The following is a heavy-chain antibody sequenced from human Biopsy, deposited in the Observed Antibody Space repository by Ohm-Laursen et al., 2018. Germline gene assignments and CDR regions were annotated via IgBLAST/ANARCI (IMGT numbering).Heavy chain of an antibody. CDR2: IYYSGTT. CDR3: ARDDAVTVIRGLYY. J-gene: IGHJ4*02. V-gene: IGHV4-59*01. Sequence: GTLSLTCPVSGGSISSYYWNWIRQPPGKGLEWIGYIYYSGTTDYSPPLKSRVTISIDKSKNQFFLKLSSVTAEDTAVYYCARDDAVTVIRGLYYWGQGALVTVSS. CDR1: GGSISSYY. D-gene: IGHD2-21*02.